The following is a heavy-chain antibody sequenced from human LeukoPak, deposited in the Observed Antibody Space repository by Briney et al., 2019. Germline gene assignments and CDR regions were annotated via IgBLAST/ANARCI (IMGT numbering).Heavy chain of an antibody. CDR2: IYNTGAT. J-gene: IGHJ3*02. Sequence: GGSLRLSCAASGFTVSDNYMTWVRQAPGKGLEWVSSIYNTGATHYAESVKGRFTISRDNSKNTLFLQMNSLRAEDMAVYYCARIEWERLGRAFDIWGQGTMVTVSS. V-gene: IGHV3-53*01. D-gene: IGHD1-26*01. CDR3: ARIEWERLGRAFDI. CDR1: GFTVSDNY.